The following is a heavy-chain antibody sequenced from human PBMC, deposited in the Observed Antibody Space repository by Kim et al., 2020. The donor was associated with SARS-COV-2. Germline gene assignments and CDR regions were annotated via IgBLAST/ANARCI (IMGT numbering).Heavy chain of an antibody. CDR1: GGSMDNYY. V-gene: IGHV4-59*13. Sequence: SETLSLTCTVSGGSMDNYYWTWIRQTPGKGLEWIGYINHGGTTSYSPSLQSRLTISVDTSKNQFSLNLWSVTAADTAVYYCVRDGRGSAYFGMDVWGQGTTVTVSS. CDR2: INHGGTT. CDR3: VRDGRGSAYFGMDV. J-gene: IGHJ6*02. D-gene: IGHD3-10*01.